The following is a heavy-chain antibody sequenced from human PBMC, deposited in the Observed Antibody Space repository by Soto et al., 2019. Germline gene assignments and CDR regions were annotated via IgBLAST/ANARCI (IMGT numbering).Heavy chain of an antibody. Sequence: EVQLVESRGGLVQSGRSLRLSCAASGFTFSSYWMSWVRQGPGKGPEWVANIKQDGSEIYYVDSVKGRFTISRDNAKSSLYLQMTSLRAEDTAVYHCAKSLSAIPGDSWGQGTLVTVSS. D-gene: IGHD2-2*01. CDR1: GFTFSSYW. J-gene: IGHJ4*02. V-gene: IGHV3-7*05. CDR2: IKQDGSEI. CDR3: AKSLSAIPGDS.